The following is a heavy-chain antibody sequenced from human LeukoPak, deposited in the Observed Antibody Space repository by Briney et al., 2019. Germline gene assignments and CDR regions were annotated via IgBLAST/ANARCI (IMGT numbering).Heavy chain of an antibody. CDR2: IYSGGST. V-gene: IGHV3-53*01. J-gene: IGHJ6*02. CDR1: GFTVSSNY. D-gene: IGHD5-18*01. Sequence: GGSLRLSCAASGFTVSSNYMSWVRQAPGKGLEWVSVIYSGGSTYYADSVKGRFTISRDNSKNTLYHQMNSLRAEDTAVYYCARAESGYSYGYIYYYGMDVWGQGTTVTVSS. CDR3: ARAESGYSYGYIYYYGMDV.